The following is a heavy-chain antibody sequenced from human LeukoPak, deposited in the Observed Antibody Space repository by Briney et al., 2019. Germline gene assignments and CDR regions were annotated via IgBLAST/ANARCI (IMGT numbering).Heavy chain of an antibody. Sequence: SETLSLTCTVSGGSISSSPYYWGWLRQPPGKGLEWLGSIYYSGTTHYSPSLESRVTISVGTSKNQFSLKLASVTAADTAIYYCAKGAGGFSYYNWFDPWGQGTLVTVSS. CDR3: AKGAGGFSYYNWFDP. V-gene: IGHV4-39*07. CDR2: IYYSGTT. D-gene: IGHD5-18*01. CDR1: GGSISSSPYY. J-gene: IGHJ5*02.